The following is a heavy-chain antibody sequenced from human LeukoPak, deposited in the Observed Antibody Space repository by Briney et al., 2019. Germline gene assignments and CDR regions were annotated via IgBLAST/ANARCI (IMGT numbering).Heavy chain of an antibody. CDR1: GFTFSSYE. J-gene: IGHJ4*02. D-gene: IGHD3-16*02. V-gene: IGHV3-20*04. Sequence: GGSLRLSCAASGFTFSSYEMNWVRQAPGKGLEWVSGINWNGGSTGYADSVKGRFTISRDNAKNSLYLQMNSLRAEDTALYYCARVGYDYVWGSYRYIWYFDYWGQGTLVTVSS. CDR2: INWNGGST. CDR3: ARVGYDYVWGSYRYIWYFDY.